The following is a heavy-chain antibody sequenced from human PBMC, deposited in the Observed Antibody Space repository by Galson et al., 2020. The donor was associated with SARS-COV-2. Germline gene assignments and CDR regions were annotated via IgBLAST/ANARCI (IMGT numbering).Heavy chain of an antibody. CDR3: ARVGRFLEWLLSISSYYYYMDV. J-gene: IGHJ6*03. D-gene: IGHD3-3*01. V-gene: IGHV4-34*01. CDR1: GGSFSGYY. Sequence: SETLSLTCAVYGGSFSGYYWSWIRQPPGKGLEWIGEINHSGSTNYNPSLKSRVTISVDTSKNQFSLKLSSVTAADTAVYYCARVGRFLEWLLSISSYYYYMDVWGQGTTVTVSS. CDR2: INHSGST.